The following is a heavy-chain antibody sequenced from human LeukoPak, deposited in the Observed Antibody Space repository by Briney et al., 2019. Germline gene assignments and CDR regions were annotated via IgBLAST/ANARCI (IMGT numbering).Heavy chain of an antibody. CDR3: ARALYPGAFDI. CDR2: IYSGGST. CDR1: GFTVSSNY. Sequence: GGSLRLSCAASGFTVSSNYMSWVRQAPGKGLEGVSVIYSGGSTYYADSVKGRFTISRDNSKNTLYLQMNSLRAEDTAVYYCARALYPGAFDIWGQGTMVTVSS. V-gene: IGHV3-53*01. J-gene: IGHJ3*02. D-gene: IGHD2-2*02.